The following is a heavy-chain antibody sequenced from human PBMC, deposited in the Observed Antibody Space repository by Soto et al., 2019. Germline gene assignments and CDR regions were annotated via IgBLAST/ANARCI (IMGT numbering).Heavy chain of an antibody. CDR1: GFTFSSYW. J-gene: IGHJ4*02. CDR2: IKQDGSEK. D-gene: IGHD3-22*01. Sequence: VQLVESGGGLVQPGGSLRLSCAASGFTFSSYWMSWVRQAPGKGLEWVANIKQDGSEKYYVDSVKGRFTISRDNAKNSLFLQMNSLRAEDTAVYYCARGYYYDSSGYFNWGQGTLVTVSS. V-gene: IGHV3-7*05. CDR3: ARGYYYDSSGYFN.